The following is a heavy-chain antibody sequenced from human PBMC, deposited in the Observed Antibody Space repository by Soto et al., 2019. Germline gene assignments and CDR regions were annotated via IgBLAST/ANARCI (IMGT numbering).Heavy chain of an antibody. D-gene: IGHD3-22*01. CDR1: GSGLGALA. CDR2: VFNAESSI. V-gene: IGHV3-30-3*01. J-gene: IGHJ4*02. Sequence: GGSRRLSGTASGSGLGALAMSWIRQPPGKALQWLALVFNAESSISYADSVKGRFTTSRDNSSNTSYLQMPSLRLEDTALYYCATGAAYYYDTSRYWGQGTLVTVSS. CDR3: ATGAAYYYDTSRY.